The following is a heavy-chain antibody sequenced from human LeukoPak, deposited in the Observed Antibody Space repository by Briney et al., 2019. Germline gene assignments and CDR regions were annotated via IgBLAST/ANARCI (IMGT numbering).Heavy chain of an antibody. Sequence: GSLRLSCAASGFTFSNYWMTWVRQAPGKGLEWVAHINQDGSKEYYMDSVMARFTISRDNAKNSLSLEMNSLRAEDTAVYYCVRDGGVSGYDLLDYWGQGTLVTVSS. J-gene: IGHJ4*02. CDR1: GFTFSNYW. D-gene: IGHD5-12*01. CDR2: INQDGSKE. CDR3: VRDGGVSGYDLLDY. V-gene: IGHV3-7*01.